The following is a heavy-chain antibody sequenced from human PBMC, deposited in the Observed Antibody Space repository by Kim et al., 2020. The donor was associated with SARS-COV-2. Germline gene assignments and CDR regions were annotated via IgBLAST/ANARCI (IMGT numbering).Heavy chain of an antibody. D-gene: IGHD2-2*02. V-gene: IGHV3-49*03. CDR3: TRDNTDNWASVEYYYYYYGMDV. J-gene: IGHJ6*02. CDR1: GFTFGDYA. Sequence: GGSLRLSCTASGFTFGDYAMSWFRQAPGKGLEWVGFIRSKAYGGTTEYAASVKGRFTISRDDSKSIAYLQMNSLKTEDTAVYYCTRDNTDNWASVEYYYYYYGMDVWGQGTTVTVSS. CDR2: IRSKAYGGTT.